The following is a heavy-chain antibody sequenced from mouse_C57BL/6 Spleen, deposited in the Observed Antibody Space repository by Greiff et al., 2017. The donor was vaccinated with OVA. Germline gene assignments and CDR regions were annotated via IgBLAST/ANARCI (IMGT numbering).Heavy chain of an antibody. CDR3: ASTIANWDAGYYFDY. CDR2: IWSGGST. Sequence: VKLMESGPGLVQPSQSLSITCTVSGFSLTSYGVHWVRQSPGKGLEWLGVIWSGGSTDYNAAFISRLSISKDNSKSQVFFKMNSLQADDTAIYYCASTIANWDAGYYFDYWGQGTTLTVSS. J-gene: IGHJ2*01. D-gene: IGHD4-1*01. V-gene: IGHV2-2*01. CDR1: GFSLTSYG.